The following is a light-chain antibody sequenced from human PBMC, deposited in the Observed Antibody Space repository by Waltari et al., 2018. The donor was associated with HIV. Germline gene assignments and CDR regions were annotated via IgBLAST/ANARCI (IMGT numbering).Light chain of an antibody. CDR2: DVT. CDR1: SSDVGGFNY. CDR3: TSYTSSSTLV. Sequence: QSALTQPASVSGSPGQSITISCTGTSSDVGGFNYVSWYQQHPGKAPKLMIYDVTKRPSGVSNRFSGSKSGNTASLTISGLQAEDEADYYCTSYTSSSTLVVGGGTKLTVL. V-gene: IGLV2-14*01. J-gene: IGLJ2*01.